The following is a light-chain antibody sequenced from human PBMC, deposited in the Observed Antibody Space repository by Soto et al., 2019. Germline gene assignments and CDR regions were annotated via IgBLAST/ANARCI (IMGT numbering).Light chain of an antibody. CDR1: QSLRGW. J-gene: IGKJ5*01. V-gene: IGKV1-5*01. Sequence: QLTQSPSTLSGSVGDRVTITCRASQSLRGWLAWYQQRPGKAPKALIYDASTLASGVPSRFNGSGSGTEFTLTISSLQPDDFATYYCQQYITYSTFGQGTRLEI. CDR3: QQYITYST. CDR2: DAS.